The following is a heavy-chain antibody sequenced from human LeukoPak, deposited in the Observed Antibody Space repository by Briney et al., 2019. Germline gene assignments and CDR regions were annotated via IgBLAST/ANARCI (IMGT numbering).Heavy chain of an antibody. D-gene: IGHD3-10*01. CDR3: AKGAYYSTGGNWFDP. CDR1: GFTVSSNY. Sequence: GGSLRLSCAASGFTVSSNYMSWVRQAPGKGLEWVSVIYRGGSTYYADSVKGRFTISRDNSKNTLYLQMNSLRPEDTAVYYCAKGAYYSTGGNWFDPWGQGTLVTVSS. CDR2: IYRGGST. V-gene: IGHV3-66*02. J-gene: IGHJ5*02.